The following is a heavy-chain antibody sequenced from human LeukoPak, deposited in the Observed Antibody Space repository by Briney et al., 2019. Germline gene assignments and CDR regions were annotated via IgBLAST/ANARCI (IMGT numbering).Heavy chain of an antibody. CDR2: IYYSGST. Sequence: SQTLSLTCTVSGDSISSGGYYWRWIRQHPGKGLEWIGYIYYSGSTYYNPSLKSRVTISVDTSKNQFSLKLSSVTAADTAVYYCARASPSGAYYGMDVWGKGTTVTVSS. D-gene: IGHD3-16*01. CDR1: GDSISSGGYY. J-gene: IGHJ6*04. CDR3: ARASPSGAYYGMDV. V-gene: IGHV4-31*03.